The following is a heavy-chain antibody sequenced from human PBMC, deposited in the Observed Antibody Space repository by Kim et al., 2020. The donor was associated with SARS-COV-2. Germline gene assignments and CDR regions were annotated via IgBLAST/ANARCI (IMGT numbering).Heavy chain of an antibody. V-gene: IGHV1-3*01. CDR1: GYTFTSYA. CDR2: INAGNGNT. D-gene: IGHD2-15*01. Sequence: ASVKVSCKASGYTFTSYAMHWVRQAPGQRLEWMGWINAGNGNTKYSQKFQGRVTITRDTSASTAYMELSSLRSEDTAVYYCARGRILYRRQLGYWGQGTLVTVSS. CDR3: ARGRILYRRQLGY. J-gene: IGHJ4*02.